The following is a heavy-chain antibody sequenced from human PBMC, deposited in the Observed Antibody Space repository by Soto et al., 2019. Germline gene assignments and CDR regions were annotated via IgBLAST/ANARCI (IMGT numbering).Heavy chain of an antibody. J-gene: IGHJ6*03. Sequence: SETLSLTCTVSGGSISSYYWSWIRQPPGKGLEWIGYIYYSGSTNYNPSLKSRVTISVDTSKNQFSLQLSSVTAADTAVYYCAGGYCSSTSCLSHYYYYYYMDVWGKGTTVTVSS. V-gene: IGHV4-59*08. D-gene: IGHD2-2*01. CDR1: GGSISSYY. CDR3: AGGYCSSTSCLSHYYYYYYMDV. CDR2: IYYSGST.